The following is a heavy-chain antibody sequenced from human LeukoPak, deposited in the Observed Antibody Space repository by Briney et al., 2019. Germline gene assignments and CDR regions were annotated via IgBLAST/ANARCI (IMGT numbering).Heavy chain of an antibody. D-gene: IGHD3-9*01. CDR3: ARPVWHYDILTGYYAWFDP. J-gene: IGHJ5*02. Sequence: SETLSLTCTVSGGSISSSSYYWGWIRQPPGKGLEWIGSIYYSGSTYYNPSLKSRVTISVDTSKNQFSLKLSSVTAADTAVYYCARPVWHYDILTGYYAWFDPWCQGTLVTVSA. CDR2: IYYSGST. V-gene: IGHV4-39*01. CDR1: GGSISSSSYY.